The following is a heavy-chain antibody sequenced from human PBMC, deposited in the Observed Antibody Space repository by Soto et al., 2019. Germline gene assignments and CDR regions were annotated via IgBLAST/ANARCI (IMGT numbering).Heavy chain of an antibody. CDR2: ISAYNGNT. J-gene: IGHJ4*02. V-gene: IGHV1-18*01. Sequence: ASVKVSCKASGYTFTSYGISWVRQAPGQGLEWMGWISAYNGNTNYAQKLQGRVTMTTDTSTSTAYMELRSLRSDDTAVYYCARDLLTRDGPGNLALLYGDYGEPFDYWGQGTLVTVSS. CDR3: ARDLLTRDGPGNLALLYGDYGEPFDY. D-gene: IGHD4-17*01. CDR1: GYTFTSYG.